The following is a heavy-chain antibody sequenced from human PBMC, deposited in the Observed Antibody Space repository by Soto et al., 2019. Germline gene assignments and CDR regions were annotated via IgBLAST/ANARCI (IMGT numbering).Heavy chain of an antibody. V-gene: IGHV4-39*01. CDR1: GGSITSSNYY. CDR3: ARRPRGYFDY. Sequence: QLQLQESGPGLVKPSETLSLTCTVSGGSITSSNYYWGWIRQPPGKGLEWIGTIFYSGSTYYNPSLKSRVTISVDTSKTQFSLKLNSVTAADTAVYYCARRPRGYFDYWGQGSLVIVSS. CDR2: IFYSGST. J-gene: IGHJ4*02. D-gene: IGHD3-16*01.